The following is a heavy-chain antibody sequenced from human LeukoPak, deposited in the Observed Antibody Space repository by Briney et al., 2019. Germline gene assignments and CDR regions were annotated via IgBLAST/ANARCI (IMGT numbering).Heavy chain of an antibody. Sequence: SETLSLTCTVSGGSISNRSHFWGWIRQTPGKGLEWFGSIYYGEYTYYNPSLKSRVTISVHTSKNQFSLRLNSVTAADTAVYYCARAPGIAAAALFYYYYYYMDVWGKGTTVTVSS. J-gene: IGHJ6*03. CDR3: ARAPGIAAAALFYYYYYYMDV. CDR2: IYYGEYT. V-gene: IGHV4-39*07. D-gene: IGHD6-13*01. CDR1: GGSISNRSHF.